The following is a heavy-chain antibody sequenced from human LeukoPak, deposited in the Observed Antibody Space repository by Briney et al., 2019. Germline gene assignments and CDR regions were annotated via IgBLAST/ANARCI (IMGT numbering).Heavy chain of an antibody. Sequence: GGSLRLSCAASGFTFSSFAMSWVRQAPGKGLEWVSTISRSGDSTYYADSVKGRFTISRDNSKNTLYLQMNSLRAEDTAVHYCAKLPVDSTRYYGMDVWGQGTTVTVSS. D-gene: IGHD3-22*01. J-gene: IGHJ6*02. V-gene: IGHV3-23*01. CDR3: AKLPVDSTRYYGMDV. CDR1: GFTFSSFA. CDR2: ISRSGDST.